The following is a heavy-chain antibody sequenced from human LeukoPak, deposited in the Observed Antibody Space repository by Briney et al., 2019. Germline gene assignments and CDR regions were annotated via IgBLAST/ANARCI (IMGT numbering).Heavy chain of an antibody. CDR1: GYSFTSYW. CDR2: IYPGDSDT. J-gene: IGHJ1*01. CDR3: ARLEWGIPRWLQLEYFQH. V-gene: IGHV5-51*01. Sequence: GESLKISCKGSGYSFTSYWIGWVRQMPGKGLEWMGIIYPGDSDTRYSPSFQGQVTISADKSISTAYLQWSSLKASDTAMYYCARLEWGIPRWLQLEYFQHWGQGTLVTVSS. D-gene: IGHD5-24*01.